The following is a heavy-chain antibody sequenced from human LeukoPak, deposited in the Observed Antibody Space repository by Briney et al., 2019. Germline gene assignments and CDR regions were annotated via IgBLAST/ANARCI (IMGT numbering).Heavy chain of an antibody. CDR1: GGSFSGYY. CDR2: INHSGST. V-gene: IGHV4-34*01. D-gene: IGHD6-19*01. J-gene: IGHJ3*02. CDR3: ARSQQWLGYDAFDI. Sequence: SETLSLTCAVYGGSFSGYYWSWIRQPPGKGLEWIGEINHSGSTNYNPSLKSRVTISVDTSKNQFSPKLSSVTAAGTAVYYCARSQQWLGYDAFDIWGQGTMVTVSS.